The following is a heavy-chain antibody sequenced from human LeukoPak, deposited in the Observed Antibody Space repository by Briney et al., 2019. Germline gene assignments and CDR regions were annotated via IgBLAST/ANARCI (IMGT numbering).Heavy chain of an antibody. CDR2: INHSGST. CDR3: ARVFSRYRDGPYNWFNP. J-gene: IGHJ5*02. Sequence: SETLSLTCAVYGGSFSGYYWSWIRQPPGKGLEWIGEINHSGSTNYNPSLKSRVTISVDTSKNQFSLKLSSVTAADTAVYYCARVFSRYRDGPYNWFNPWGQGTLVTVSS. CDR1: GGSFSGYY. D-gene: IGHD5-12*01. V-gene: IGHV4-34*01.